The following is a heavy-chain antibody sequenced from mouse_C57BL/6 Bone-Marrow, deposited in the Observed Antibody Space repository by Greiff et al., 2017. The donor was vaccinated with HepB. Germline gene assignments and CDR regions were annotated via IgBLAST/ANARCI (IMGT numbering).Heavy chain of an antibody. D-gene: IGHD1-1*01. Sequence: EVKLMESGAELVKPGASVKLSCTASGFNIKDYYMHWVKQRTEQGLEWIGRIDPEDGETKYAPKFQGKATITADTSSNTAYLQLSSLTSEDTAVYYCARERAIYYYGSSYVGFAYWGQGTLVTVSA. CDR1: GFNIKDYY. CDR2: IDPEDGET. J-gene: IGHJ3*01. V-gene: IGHV14-2*01. CDR3: ARERAIYYYGSSYVGFAY.